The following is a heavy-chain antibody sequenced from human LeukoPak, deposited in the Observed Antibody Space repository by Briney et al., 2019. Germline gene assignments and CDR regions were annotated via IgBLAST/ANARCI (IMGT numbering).Heavy chain of an antibody. V-gene: IGHV4-39*07. CDR1: GGSISSSSYY. Sequence: SETLSLTCTVSGGSISSSSYYWGWIRQPPGKGLEWIGSIYYSGSTNYNPSLKSRVTISVDTSKNQFSLKLSSVIAADTAVYYCARRMVRGLYMDVWGKGTTVTVSS. CDR2: IYYSGST. J-gene: IGHJ6*03. D-gene: IGHD3-10*01. CDR3: ARRMVRGLYMDV.